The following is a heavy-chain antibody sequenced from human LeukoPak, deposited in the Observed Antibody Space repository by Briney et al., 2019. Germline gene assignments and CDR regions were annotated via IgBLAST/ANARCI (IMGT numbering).Heavy chain of an antibody. J-gene: IGHJ3*02. D-gene: IGHD1-26*01. CDR1: GFTFSSYA. CDR3: AKDLLGQRELLAFDI. CDR2: ISGSGGST. Sequence: GGSLRLSCAASGFTFSSYAMSWVRQAPGKGLEWVSAISGSGGSTYYADSVKGQFTISRDNSKNTLYLQMNSLRAEDTAVYYCAKDLLGQRELLAFDIWGQGTMVTVSS. V-gene: IGHV3-23*01.